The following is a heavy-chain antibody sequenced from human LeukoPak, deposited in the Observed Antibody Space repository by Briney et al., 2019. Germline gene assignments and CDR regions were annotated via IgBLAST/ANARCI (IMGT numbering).Heavy chain of an antibody. CDR1: GGTFSSYA. V-gene: IGHV1-69*05. D-gene: IGHD2-2*01. Sequence: GASVKVSCKASGGTFSSYAISWVRQAPGQGLEWMGGIIPIFGTANYAQKFQGRVTITTDESTSTAYMELSSLRSEDTAVYYCASAVVPAAMLDRWGPYYMDVWGKGTTVTASS. CDR3: ASAVVPAAMLDRWGPYYMDV. CDR2: IIPIFGTA. J-gene: IGHJ6*03.